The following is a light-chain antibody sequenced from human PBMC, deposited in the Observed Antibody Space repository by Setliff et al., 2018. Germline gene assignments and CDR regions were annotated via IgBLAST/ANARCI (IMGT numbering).Light chain of an antibody. V-gene: IGLV2-14*03. CDR3: SSYRDRSDVA. Sequence: QSVLTQPASVSGSPGQSITISCTGTSSDVGGYNYVSWYQQHPGKVPKLMIYDVSNRPSGVSNRFSGSKSGNTASLTISGLQTEDEADYYCSSYRDRSDVAFGGGTKVTVL. CDR1: SSDVGGYNY. J-gene: IGLJ2*01. CDR2: DVS.